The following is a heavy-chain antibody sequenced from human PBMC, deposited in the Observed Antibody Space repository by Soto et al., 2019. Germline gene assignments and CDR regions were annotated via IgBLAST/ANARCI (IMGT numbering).Heavy chain of an antibody. D-gene: IGHD6-13*01. CDR2: ISTYNGNT. V-gene: IGHV1-18*01. J-gene: IGHJ6*02. CDR1: GYTFTNYG. Sequence: QVQLVQSGAEVKKPGASVKVSCKASGYTFTNYGITWVRQAPGQGLEWMGWISTYNGNTNYAQKLQGRVTTTIDTSTNTAYMELRSLRSDDTAVYYCARGGAAAGNYYYYGMDVWGQGTTVTVSS. CDR3: ARGGAAAGNYYYYGMDV.